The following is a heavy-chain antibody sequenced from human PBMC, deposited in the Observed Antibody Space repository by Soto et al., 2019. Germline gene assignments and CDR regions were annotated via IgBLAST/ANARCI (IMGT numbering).Heavy chain of an antibody. Sequence: QVQLVQSGAEVKRPGSSVKVSCQTSGGTFKTYTINWVRQAPGQGLEWMGRINPILDVANYAQKCHGRVTITAEKSTRTAHMELRSTRREDTSDFYCAGSIHEDIGVAGAKDIGFHPGGRGTLVTVS. D-gene: IGHD6-19*01. CDR2: INPILDVA. J-gene: IGHJ5*02. CDR3: AGSIHEDIGVAGAKDIGFHP. V-gene: IGHV1-69*02. CDR1: GGTFKTYT.